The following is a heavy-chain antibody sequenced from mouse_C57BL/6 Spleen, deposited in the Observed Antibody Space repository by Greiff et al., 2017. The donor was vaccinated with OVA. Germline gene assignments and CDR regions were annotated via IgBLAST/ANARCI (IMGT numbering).Heavy chain of an antibody. CDR2: INPNYGTT. CDR1: GYSFTDYN. J-gene: IGHJ2*01. V-gene: IGHV1-39*01. Sequence: EVKLMESGPELVKPGASVKISCKASGYSFTDYNMNWVKQSNGKSLEWIGVINPNYGTTSYNQKFKGKATLTVDQSSSTAYMQLNSLTSEDSAVYYCVRYGYDRDYFDYWGQGTTLTVSS. CDR3: VRYGYDRDYFDY. D-gene: IGHD2-2*01.